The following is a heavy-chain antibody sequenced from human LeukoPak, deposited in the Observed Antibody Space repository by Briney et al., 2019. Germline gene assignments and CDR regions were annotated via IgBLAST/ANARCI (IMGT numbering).Heavy chain of an antibody. J-gene: IGHJ5*02. Sequence: GVSLRLSCAASGFTFSSYSMNWVRQAPGKGLEWVSSIGSSSSYIYYADSVKGRFTISRDNAKNSLYLQMNSLRAEDTAVYYCASRYCSGGSCYSGWGAGFDPWGQGTLVTVSS. D-gene: IGHD2-15*01. CDR2: IGSSSSYI. V-gene: IGHV3-21*01. CDR1: GFTFSSYS. CDR3: ASRYCSGGSCYSGWGAGFDP.